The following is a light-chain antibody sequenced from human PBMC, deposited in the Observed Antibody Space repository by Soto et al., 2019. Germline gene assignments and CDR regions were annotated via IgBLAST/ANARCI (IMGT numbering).Light chain of an antibody. J-gene: IGKJ5*01. CDR1: QSVATN. CDR3: QQYNNWPPNT. Sequence: EIVMSQSPPTVSVSPGERATLSCRASQSVATNLAWYQQKPGQPPRLLIYGTSSRATGIPDRFSGSGSGTEFTLTISSLQSEDFAVYYCQQYNNWPPNTFGQGTRLEI. CDR2: GTS. V-gene: IGKV3D-15*01.